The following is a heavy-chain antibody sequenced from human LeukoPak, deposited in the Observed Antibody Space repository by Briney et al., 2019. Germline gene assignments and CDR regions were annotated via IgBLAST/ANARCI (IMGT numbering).Heavy chain of an antibody. CDR2: IKQDGSEK. J-gene: IGHJ4*02. Sequence: PGGSLRLSCAASGFMFTNYWMSWVRQGPGKGLEWVANIKQDGSEKDYVDSMKGRFTISRDNAKNSVYLQVNSLRAEDTGIYYCARIGYSSSSFDFWGQGSLVTVSS. V-gene: IGHV3-7*01. CDR1: GFMFTNYW. D-gene: IGHD6-13*01. CDR3: ARIGYSSSSFDF.